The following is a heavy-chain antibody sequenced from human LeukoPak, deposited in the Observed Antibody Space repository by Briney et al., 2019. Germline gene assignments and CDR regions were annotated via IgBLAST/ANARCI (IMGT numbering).Heavy chain of an antibody. J-gene: IGHJ3*02. V-gene: IGHV4-4*07. Sequence: PSETLSLTCTVSGGSISSYYWSWIRQPAGKGLEWIGRVYTSGSTNYNPSLKSRVTMSVDTSKNQFSLKLRSVTAADTAVYYCAKMAVVRGLSAFDIWGQGTMVTVSS. CDR2: VYTSGST. CDR3: AKMAVVRGLSAFDI. CDR1: GGSISSYY. D-gene: IGHD4-23*01.